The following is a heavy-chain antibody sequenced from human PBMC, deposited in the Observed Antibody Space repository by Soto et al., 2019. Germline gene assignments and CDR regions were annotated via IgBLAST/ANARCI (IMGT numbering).Heavy chain of an antibody. Sequence: GGSLRLSCAASGFTVSSHYMNWVRQATGKGLEWVSLIQSGGSTFYADSVKGRFTISRDNSKNTLFLQMNSLRVEDTAMYYCSRDDVYCSGGSYYYYMDVWGKGTTVTVSS. J-gene: IGHJ6*03. CDR2: IQSGGST. D-gene: IGHD2-15*01. CDR3: SRDDVYCSGGSYYYYMDV. V-gene: IGHV3-66*01. CDR1: GFTVSSHY.